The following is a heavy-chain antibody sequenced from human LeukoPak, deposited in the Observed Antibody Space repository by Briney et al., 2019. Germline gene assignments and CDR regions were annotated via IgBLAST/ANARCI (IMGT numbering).Heavy chain of an antibody. V-gene: IGHV3-30-3*01. D-gene: IGHD2-15*01. CDR2: ISYGGSNE. CDR3: AKDQYSLYY. CDR1: GFTFSRSA. Sequence: QPGGSLRLSCAASGFTFSRSAMHWVRQAPGKGLVWLAFISYGGSNEFYADSVKGRFTISRDNSKNTLYLQMNSLRAEDTAVYYCAKDQYSLYYWGQGSLATVSS. J-gene: IGHJ4*02.